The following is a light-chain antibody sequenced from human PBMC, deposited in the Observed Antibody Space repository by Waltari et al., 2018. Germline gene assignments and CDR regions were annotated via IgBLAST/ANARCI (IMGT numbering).Light chain of an antibody. Sequence: SVLTQPPSVSAAPGQKVTISCSGCSSNIWNNYVAWYQQLPGRAPKLLIYDNYKRPSGVPGRFSGSRSGTSATLGITGLQTGDEAVYYCGTWDTSLSPGEVFGGGTKLTVL. CDR1: SSNIWNNY. CDR2: DNY. V-gene: IGLV1-51*01. CDR3: GTWDTSLSPGEV. J-gene: IGLJ2*01.